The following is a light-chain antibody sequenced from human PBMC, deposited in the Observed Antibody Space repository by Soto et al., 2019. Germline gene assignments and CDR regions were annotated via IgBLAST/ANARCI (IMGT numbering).Light chain of an antibody. Sequence: EIVMTQSPATLSVSPGERATLSCRASQNVSNNLAWYQQKPGQAPSLLIYGTSTRATGFPARFSGSASGTDFTLTISSLQSEDFAVYFCQQYNNWPITFGQGTRMEIK. CDR3: QQYNNWPIT. CDR2: GTS. V-gene: IGKV3-15*01. J-gene: IGKJ5*01. CDR1: QNVSNN.